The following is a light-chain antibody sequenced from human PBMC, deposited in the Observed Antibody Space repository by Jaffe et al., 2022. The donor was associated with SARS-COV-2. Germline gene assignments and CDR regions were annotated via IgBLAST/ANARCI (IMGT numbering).Light chain of an antibody. J-gene: IGKJ4*01. CDR1: QSVSSFY. V-gene: IGKV3-20*01. CDR3: QQYGGSPPLT. Sequence: EIVLTQSPGTLSLSPGERATLSCRASQSVSSFYLAWYQQKPGQAPRLLIYGASTRATGIPIRFSGSGSGTDFTLTISRLEAEDFAVYYCQQYGGSPPLTFGGGTKVEIK. CDR2: GAS.